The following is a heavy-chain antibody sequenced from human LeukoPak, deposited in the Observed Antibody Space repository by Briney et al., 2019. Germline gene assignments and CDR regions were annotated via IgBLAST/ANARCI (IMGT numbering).Heavy chain of an antibody. J-gene: IGHJ4*02. CDR3: ARGSSIAARRVIDY. V-gene: IGHV1-2*02. Sequence: GASVKVSCTASGYTFTGYYMHWVRQAPGQGLEWMGWINPNSGGTNYAQKFQGRVTMTRDTSISTAYMELSRLRSDDTAVYYCARGSSIAARRVIDYWGQGTLVTVSS. CDR1: GYTFTGYY. CDR2: INPNSGGT. D-gene: IGHD6-6*01.